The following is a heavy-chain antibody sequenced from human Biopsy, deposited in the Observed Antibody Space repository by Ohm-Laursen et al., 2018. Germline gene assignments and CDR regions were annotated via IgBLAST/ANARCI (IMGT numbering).Heavy chain of an antibody. CDR2: ISSSEITA. CDR1: RFTFSDYF. V-gene: IGHV3-11*01. J-gene: IGHJ4*02. Sequence: SLRLSCSASRFTFSDYFMSWIRQAPGKGLEWVSYISSSEITAHYADSVKGRFTISRDNAKNSLYLQMNSLRGEDTAVYYCARAVGIAAAPIDYWGQGTLVTVSS. CDR3: ARAVGIAAAPIDY. D-gene: IGHD2-15*01.